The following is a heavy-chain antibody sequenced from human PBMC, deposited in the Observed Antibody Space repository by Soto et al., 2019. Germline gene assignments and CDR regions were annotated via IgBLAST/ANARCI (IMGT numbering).Heavy chain of an antibody. CDR2: ISNDVRNI. CDR3: VKDSLGGMTPVFMPGPD. Sequence: VQLVESGGGVVQPGRSLRLSCAASGLTFSTYGFHWVRQAPGKGLEWVAVISNDVRNIHYAESVKGRFTISRDNSKNTLYLKMNSLRPNDTAVYYCVKDSLGGMTPVFMPGPDWGQGTMVTVSS. D-gene: IGHD2-2*01. J-gene: IGHJ4*02. V-gene: IGHV3-30*18. CDR1: GLTFSTYG.